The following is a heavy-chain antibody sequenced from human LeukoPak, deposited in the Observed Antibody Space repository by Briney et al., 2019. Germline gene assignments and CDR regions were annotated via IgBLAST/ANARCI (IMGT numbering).Heavy chain of an antibody. CDR2: ISAYNGNT. J-gene: IGHJ3*02. Sequence: GASVKVSCKASGYTFTSYGISWVLQAPGQGLEWMGWISAYNGNTNYAQKLQGRVTMTTDTSTSTAYMELRSLRSDDTAVYYCASSPTLKIDDAFDIWGQGTMVTVSS. CDR3: ASSPTLKIDDAFDI. V-gene: IGHV1-18*01. CDR1: GYTFTSYG.